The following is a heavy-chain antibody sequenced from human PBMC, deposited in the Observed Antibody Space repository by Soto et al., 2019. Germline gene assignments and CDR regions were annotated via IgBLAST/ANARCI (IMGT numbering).Heavy chain of an antibody. CDR3: AREGRGKKAGYNGLVSLGY. J-gene: IGHJ4*02. D-gene: IGHD2-2*02. Sequence: SVKVSCKVSGSRFSNYVISWVRQAPGHGLEWLGRLIPIFNSTKYAQSFQGRVTITADKSTSTASLELSSLRSDDTAVYYCAREGRGKKAGYNGLVSLGYWGQGTLVTVSS. CDR2: LIPIFNST. V-gene: IGHV1-69*06. CDR1: GSRFSNYV.